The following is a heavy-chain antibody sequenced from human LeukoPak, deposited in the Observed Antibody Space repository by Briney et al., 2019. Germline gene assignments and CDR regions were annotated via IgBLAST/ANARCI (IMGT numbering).Heavy chain of an antibody. CDR3: ARDSPNEAILWWSIDY. D-gene: IGHD2-21*01. J-gene: IGHJ4*02. CDR2: ISSSSSYI. CDR1: GFTSSSYS. Sequence: GGSLRLSCAASGFTSSSYSMNWVRQAPGKGLEWVSSISSSSSYIYYADSVKGRFTISRDNARNSLYLQMNSLRAEDTAVYYCARDSPNEAILWWSIDYWGQGTLVTVSS. V-gene: IGHV3-21*01.